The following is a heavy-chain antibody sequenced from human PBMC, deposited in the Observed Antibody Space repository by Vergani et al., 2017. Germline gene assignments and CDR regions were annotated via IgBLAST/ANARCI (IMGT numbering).Heavy chain of an antibody. CDR2: IYYIGRT. D-gene: IGHD6-19*01. Sequence: QLQLQESGPGLVKPSATLSLTCSVSGSSIRSSNYYWGWIRPPPGKGLEWIASIYYIGRTYYNPSLKSRVTISVDTSKNQFSLKLSSVTAADTAVYFCARHSTVEWLVKLGWIDPWGQGILVTVSS. V-gene: IGHV4-39*01. CDR3: ARHSTVEWLVKLGWIDP. CDR1: GSSIRSSNYY. J-gene: IGHJ5*02.